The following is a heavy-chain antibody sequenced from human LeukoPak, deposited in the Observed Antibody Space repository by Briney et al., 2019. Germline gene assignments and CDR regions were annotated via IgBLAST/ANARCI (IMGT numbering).Heavy chain of an antibody. CDR1: GFTFTSYG. CDR2: INWNGGST. Sequence: PGGSLRLSCAASGFTFTSYGMHWVRQAPGKGLEWVSGINWNGGSTGYADSVKGRFTISRDNAKNSLYLQMNSLRAEDTALYYCASSRSSPSSSLVFDYWGQGTLVTVSS. D-gene: IGHD6-6*01. J-gene: IGHJ4*02. CDR3: ASSRSSPSSSLVFDY. V-gene: IGHV3-20*04.